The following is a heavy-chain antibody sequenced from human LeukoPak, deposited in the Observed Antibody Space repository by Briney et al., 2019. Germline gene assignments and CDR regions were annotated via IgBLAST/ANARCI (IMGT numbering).Heavy chain of an antibody. CDR3: ARTMVVTAIRAFDI. Sequence: SETLSLTCTVSGGSISSGGYYWSWIRQHPGKGLEWIGYIYYSGSTYYNPSLKSRVTISVDTSKNQFSLKLSSVTAADTAVYYCARTMVVTAIRAFDIWGQGTMVTVSS. CDR2: IYYSGST. J-gene: IGHJ3*02. V-gene: IGHV4-31*03. CDR1: GGSISSGGYY. D-gene: IGHD2-21*02.